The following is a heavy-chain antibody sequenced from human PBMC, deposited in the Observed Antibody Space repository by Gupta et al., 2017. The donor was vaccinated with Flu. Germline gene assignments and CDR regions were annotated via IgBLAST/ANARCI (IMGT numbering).Heavy chain of an antibody. Sequence: ISWVLQAPRQGLEWMGGIIPIFGTANYAQKFQGRVTITADEATSTAYMELSSLRSEDTAVYYWARLIYYDSSGYYSETSPARYFDRWGRGTLVTVSS. V-gene: IGHV1-69*01. CDR3: ARLIYYDSSGYYSETSPARYFDR. J-gene: IGHJ2*01. CDR2: IIPIFGTA. D-gene: IGHD3-22*01.